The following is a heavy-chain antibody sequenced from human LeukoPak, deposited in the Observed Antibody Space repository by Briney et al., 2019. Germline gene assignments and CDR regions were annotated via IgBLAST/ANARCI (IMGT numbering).Heavy chain of an antibody. D-gene: IGHD6-19*01. CDR1: GGSISSSSYY. CDR2: IHYSGTT. Sequence: SETLSLTCTVSGGSISSSSYYWSWTRQPPGKGLEWIGYIHYSGTTNYNPSLKSRVTISVDTSNNQFSLKLSSVTAADTAVYYCASPVAGTRYIFDIWGQGTMVTVSS. V-gene: IGHV4-61*01. CDR3: ASPVAGTRYIFDI. J-gene: IGHJ3*02.